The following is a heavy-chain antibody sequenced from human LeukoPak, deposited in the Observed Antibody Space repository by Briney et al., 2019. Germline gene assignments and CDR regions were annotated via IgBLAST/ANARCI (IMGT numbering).Heavy chain of an antibody. CDR2: IYYTGST. V-gene: IGHV4-59*01. CDR1: GASISGYY. CDR3: ARMTYYYDSSGYSPDFCNWFDP. D-gene: IGHD3-22*01. J-gene: IGHJ5*02. Sequence: SETLSLTCTVSGASISGYYWSWVRQPPGKGLEWIGYIYYTGSTNYSPSLKSRVTISLDTSKNQFSLKLTSVTAADTAVYYCARMTYYYDSSGYSPDFCNWFDPWGQGTLVTVSS.